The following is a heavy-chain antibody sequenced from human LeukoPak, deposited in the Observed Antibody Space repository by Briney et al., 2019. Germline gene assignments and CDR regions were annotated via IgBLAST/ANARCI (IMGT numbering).Heavy chain of an antibody. CDR2: ITTSTSYI. CDR3: ARDYSYGSGYLY. D-gene: IGHD3-3*01. V-gene: IGHV3-21*01. Sequence: GGSLRLSCAASGFTFSSFTMNWVRQAPGKGLEWVSSITTSTSYIYYADSVKGRFTISRDNAKSSLYLQMNSLRAEDTAVYYCARDYSYGSGYLYWGQGTLVTVSS. CDR1: GFTFSSFT. J-gene: IGHJ4*02.